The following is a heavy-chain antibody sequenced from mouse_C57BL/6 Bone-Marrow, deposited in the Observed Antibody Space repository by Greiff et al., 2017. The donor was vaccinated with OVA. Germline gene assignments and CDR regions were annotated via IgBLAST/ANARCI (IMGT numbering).Heavy chain of an antibody. CDR3: TRDGHGTSFAY. V-gene: IGHV5-9-1*02. D-gene: IGHD1-3*01. CDR2: ISSGGDYI. Sequence: EVKVVESGAGLVKPGGSLKLSCAASGFTFSSYAMSWVRQTPEKRLEWVAYISSGGDYIYYADTVKGRFTISRDNARNTLYLQMSSLKSEDTAMYYCTRDGHGTSFAYWGQGTLVTVSA. J-gene: IGHJ3*01. CDR1: GFTFSSYA.